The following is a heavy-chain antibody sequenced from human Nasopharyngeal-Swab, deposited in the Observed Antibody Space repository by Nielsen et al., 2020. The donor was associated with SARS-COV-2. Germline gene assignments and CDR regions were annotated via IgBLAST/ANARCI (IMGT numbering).Heavy chain of an antibody. CDR3: ASGPRGYSAFDI. J-gene: IGHJ3*02. CDR2: IYHSGST. CDR1: GGSISSGSYY. V-gene: IGHV4-30-2*01. Sequence: LRLSCIVSGGSISSGSYYWSWIRQPAGKGLEWIGYIYHSGSTYYNPSLKSRVTISVDRSKNQFSLKLSSVTAADTAVYYCASGPRGYSAFDIWGQGTMVTVSS. D-gene: IGHD5-12*01.